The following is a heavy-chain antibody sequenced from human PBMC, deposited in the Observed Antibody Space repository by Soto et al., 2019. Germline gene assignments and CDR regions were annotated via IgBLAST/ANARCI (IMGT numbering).Heavy chain of an antibody. J-gene: IGHJ4*02. V-gene: IGHV3-21*06. CDR3: ARESEDLTSNFDY. CDR1: GFTFTRYS. Sequence: XGSLRLSCAAAGFTFTRYSMNWVRQAPGKGLEWVSSISSTTNYIYYGDSMKGRFTISRDNAKNSLYLEMNSLRAEDTAVYYCARESEDLTSNFDYWGQGTLVTVS. CDR2: ISSTTNYI.